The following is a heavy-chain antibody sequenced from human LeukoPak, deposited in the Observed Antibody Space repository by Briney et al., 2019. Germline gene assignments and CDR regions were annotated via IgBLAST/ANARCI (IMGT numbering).Heavy chain of an antibody. Sequence: APVKVSCKASGGTFSSYTISWVRQAPGQGLEWMGRIIPILGIANYAQKSQGRVTITADKSTSTAYMELSSLRSEDTAVYYCARDGSGREGGYWGQGTLVTVSS. CDR1: GGTFSSYT. CDR2: IIPILGIA. CDR3: ARDGSGREGGY. V-gene: IGHV1-69*04. J-gene: IGHJ4*02. D-gene: IGHD2-8*02.